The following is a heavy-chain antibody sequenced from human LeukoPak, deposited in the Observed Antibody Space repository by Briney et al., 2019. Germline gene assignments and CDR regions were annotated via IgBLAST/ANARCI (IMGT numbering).Heavy chain of an antibody. J-gene: IGHJ4*02. D-gene: IGHD1-14*01. V-gene: IGHV4-39*01. CDR3: ARAKDEPRAFDY. CDR2: IYYSGST. CDR1: GGSMTNSTYY. Sequence: SETLSLTCTVSGGSMTNSTYYWGWIRPPPGKGLVWIGSIYYSGSTYYNPSFKSRITISVDTSKNQFSLKVISVTAADTAVYYCARAKDEPRAFDYWGQGTLVTVSS.